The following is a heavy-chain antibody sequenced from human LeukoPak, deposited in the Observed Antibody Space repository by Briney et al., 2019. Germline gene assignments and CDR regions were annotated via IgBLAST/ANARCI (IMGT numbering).Heavy chain of an antibody. CDR1: GYTSTDYF. J-gene: IGHJ4*02. CDR2: INPNSGGT. V-gene: IGHV1-2*02. Sequence: GASVKVSCKASGYTSTDYFMHWVRQAPGQGLEWMGWINPNSGGTHYAQKFQGRVTMTRDTCISTAYMELSRLRSDGTAVYYCARDPGYSSPRGDYWGQGTLVTVSS. CDR3: ARDPGYSSPRGDY. D-gene: IGHD5-18*01.